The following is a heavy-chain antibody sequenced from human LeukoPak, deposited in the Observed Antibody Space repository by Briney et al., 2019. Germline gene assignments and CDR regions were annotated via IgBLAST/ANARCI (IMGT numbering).Heavy chain of an antibody. D-gene: IGHD3-16*02. V-gene: IGHV4-34*01. CDR2: INHSGST. CDR1: GGSFSGYY. J-gene: IGHJ5*02. CDR3: ARHAYDYVWGSYRPNWFDP. Sequence: SETLSLTCAVYGGSFSGYYWSWIRQPPGKGLEWIGEINHSGSTNYNPSLKSRVTISVDTSKNQFSLKLSSVTAADTAVYYCARHAYDYVWGSYRPNWFDPWGQGTLVTVSS.